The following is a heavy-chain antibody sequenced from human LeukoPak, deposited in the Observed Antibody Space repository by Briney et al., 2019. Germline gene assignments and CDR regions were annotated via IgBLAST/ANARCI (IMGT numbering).Heavy chain of an antibody. J-gene: IGHJ4*02. D-gene: IGHD1-26*01. CDR2: ISWNSGSI. CDR3: AKDIRIVGATTGFDY. V-gene: IGHV3-9*01. CDR1: GLTFDDYA. Sequence: GGSLRLSCAASGLTFDDYAMHWVRQAPGKGLEWVSGISWNSGSIGYADSVKGRFTISRDNAKNSLYLQMNSLRAEDTALYYCAKDIRIVGATTGFDYWGQGTLVTVSS.